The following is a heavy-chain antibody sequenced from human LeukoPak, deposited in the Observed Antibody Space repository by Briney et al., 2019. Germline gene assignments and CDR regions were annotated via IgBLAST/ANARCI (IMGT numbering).Heavy chain of an antibody. V-gene: IGHV3-23*01. J-gene: IGHJ4*02. D-gene: IGHD2-15*01. CDR1: GFTFSNYF. CDR3: AKVDWRSDCSAGSCPN. CDR2: IGGSGGAT. Sequence: GGSLRLSCAVSGFTFSNYFFHWVRQAPGKGLEWVSGIGGSGGATYYADSVKGRFTISRDNSRNTRYLQINSLRADDTAVYYCAKVDWRSDCSAGSCPNWGQGTLVTVSS.